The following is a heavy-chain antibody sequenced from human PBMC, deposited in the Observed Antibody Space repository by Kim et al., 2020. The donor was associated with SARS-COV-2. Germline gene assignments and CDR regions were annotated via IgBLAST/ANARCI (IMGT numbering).Heavy chain of an antibody. CDR2: IYTSGST. J-gene: IGHJ3*02. Sequence: SETLSLTCTVSGGSISSYYWSWIRQPAGKGLEWIGRIYTSGSTNYNPSLKSRVTMSVDTSKNQFSLKLSSVTAADTAVYYCARSEYYDILTGYYMGAFDIWGQGTMVTVSS. CDR3: ARSEYYDILTGYYMGAFDI. D-gene: IGHD3-9*01. V-gene: IGHV4-4*07. CDR1: GGSISSYY.